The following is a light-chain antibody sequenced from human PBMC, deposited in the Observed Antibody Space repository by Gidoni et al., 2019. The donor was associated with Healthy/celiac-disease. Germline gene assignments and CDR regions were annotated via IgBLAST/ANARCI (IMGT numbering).Light chain of an antibody. Sequence: EIVLTQSPGTLSLSPGERATLSCRASQSVSSSYLAWYQQNPGQAPRLLIYVASNRATGIPDRFSGSGSGTDFTLTISRLEPEDFAVYYCQHYGSSPGTFGQGTKLEIK. V-gene: IGKV3-20*01. CDR1: QSVSSSY. CDR2: VAS. J-gene: IGKJ2*01. CDR3: QHYGSSPGT.